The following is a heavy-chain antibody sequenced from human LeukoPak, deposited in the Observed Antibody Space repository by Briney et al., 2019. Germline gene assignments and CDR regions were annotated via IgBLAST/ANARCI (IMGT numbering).Heavy chain of an antibody. V-gene: IGHV1-18*01. CDR2: ISAYNGNT. Sequence: ASVKVSFKASGYTFTSYGISWVRQAPGQGLEWMGWISAYNGNTNYAQKLQGRVTMTTDTSTSTAYMELRSLRSDDTAVYYCARLPYCSSTSCYTSWFDPWGQGTLVTVSS. D-gene: IGHD2-2*02. CDR3: ARLPYCSSTSCYTSWFDP. J-gene: IGHJ5*02. CDR1: GYTFTSYG.